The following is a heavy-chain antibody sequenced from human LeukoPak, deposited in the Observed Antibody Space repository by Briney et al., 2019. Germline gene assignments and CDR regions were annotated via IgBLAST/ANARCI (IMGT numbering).Heavy chain of an antibody. CDR3: ARDQIYYSDY. V-gene: IGHV3-74*01. J-gene: IGHJ4*02. Sequence: GGSLRLSCAASGFTFSDYWMHWVRQAPGKGLVWVSRIDTDGSSATYADSVKGRFTISRDNSKNTLYLQMNSLRAEDTAVYYCARDQIYYSDYWGQGTLVTVSS. CDR2: IDTDGSSA. CDR1: GFTFSDYW.